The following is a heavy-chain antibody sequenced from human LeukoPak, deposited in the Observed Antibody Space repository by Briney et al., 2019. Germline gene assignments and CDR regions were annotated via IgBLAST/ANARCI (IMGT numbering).Heavy chain of an antibody. D-gene: IGHD5-18*01. CDR1: GFTFSSYS. J-gene: IGHJ4*02. CDR3: ARGYSYDSILDY. CDR2: ISGSSSYI. V-gene: IGHV3-21*01. Sequence: TGGSLRLSCAASGFTFSSYSMNWVRQAPGKGLEWVSSISGSSSYIYYADSVKGRFTISRDNAKNSLYLQMNSLRAEDTAVYYCARGYSYDSILDYWGQGTLVTVSS.